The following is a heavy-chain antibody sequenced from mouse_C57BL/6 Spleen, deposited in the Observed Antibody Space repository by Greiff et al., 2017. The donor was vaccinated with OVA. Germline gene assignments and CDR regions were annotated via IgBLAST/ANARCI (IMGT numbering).Heavy chain of an antibody. J-gene: IGHJ1*03. CDR3: ARRITTVGWYFDV. D-gene: IGHD1-1*01. Sequence: QVTLKESGPGILQSSQTLSLTCSFSGFSLSTSGMGVSWIRQPSGKGLEWLAHIYWDDDKRYNPSLKSRLTISKDTSRNQVFLKITSVDTADTATYDCARRITTVGWYFDVWGTGTTVTVSS. V-gene: IGHV8-12*01. CDR2: IYWDDDK. CDR1: GFSLSTSGMG.